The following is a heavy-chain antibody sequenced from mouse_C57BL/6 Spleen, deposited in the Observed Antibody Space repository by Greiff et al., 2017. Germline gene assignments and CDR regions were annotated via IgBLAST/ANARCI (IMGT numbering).Heavy chain of an antibody. Sequence: EVKVVESVAELVRPGASVKLSCTASGFNIKNTYMHWVKQRPEQGLEWIGRIDPANGNTKYAPKFQGKATITADTSSNTAYLQLSSLTSEDTAIYYCARSGGYYYGSSPYWYFDVWGTGTTVTVSS. V-gene: IGHV14-3*01. CDR2: IDPANGNT. CDR1: GFNIKNTY. D-gene: IGHD1-1*01. CDR3: ARSGGYYYGSSPYWYFDV. J-gene: IGHJ1*03.